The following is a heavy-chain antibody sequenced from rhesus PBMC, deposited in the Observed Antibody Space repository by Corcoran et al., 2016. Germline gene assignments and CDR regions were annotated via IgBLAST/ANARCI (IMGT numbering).Heavy chain of an antibody. D-gene: IGHD4-29*01. Sequence: QLQLQESGPGLGKPSETLSVTCAVSGGSISSNYWTWIRQPLGKGLEWFGRIYGSGSSTNYNPSLKSRVTLSVDTSKNQLSLKLSSVTAADTAVYYCARRGSSYWYFDLWGPGTPITISS. V-gene: IGHV4-169*01. CDR3: ARRGSSYWYFDL. CDR2: IYGSGSST. CDR1: GGSISSNY. J-gene: IGHJ2*01.